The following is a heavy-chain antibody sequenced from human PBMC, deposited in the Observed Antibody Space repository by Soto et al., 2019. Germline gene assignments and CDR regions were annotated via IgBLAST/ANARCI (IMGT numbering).Heavy chain of an antibody. V-gene: IGHV4-34*01. D-gene: IGHD4-17*01. CDR3: ARGGRLNWFDP. Sequence: SETLSFTCAVYGGSFSGYYWSWIRQPPGKGLEWIGEINHSGSTNYNPSLKSRVTISVDTSKNQFSLKLSSVTAADTAVYYCARGGRLNWFDPWGQGTLVTVSS. J-gene: IGHJ5*02. CDR2: INHSGST. CDR1: GGSFSGYY.